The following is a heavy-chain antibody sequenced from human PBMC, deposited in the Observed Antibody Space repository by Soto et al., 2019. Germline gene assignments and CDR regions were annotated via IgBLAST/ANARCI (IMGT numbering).Heavy chain of an antibody. D-gene: IGHD2-8*01. CDR2: IILALGTP. J-gene: IGHJ5*02. CDR3: GRYCTNTKCRGGYYLDL. CDR1: GDSFTNYA. V-gene: IGHV1-69*01. Sequence: QVLLVQSGAEMKQPGSSVSVSCKASGDSFTNYAFIWVRQAPGQGPEWLGGIILALGTPHYSQRFQGRLTITADESSSTVYMELGSLRLDDTAVYYCGRYCTNTKCRGGYYLDLWGQGTLLTVSS.